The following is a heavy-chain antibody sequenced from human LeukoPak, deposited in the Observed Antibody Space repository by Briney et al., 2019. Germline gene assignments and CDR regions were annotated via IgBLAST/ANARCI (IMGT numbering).Heavy chain of an antibody. J-gene: IGHJ4*02. V-gene: IGHV3-30*02. CDR1: GFTFSSYG. Sequence: PGGSLRLSCAASGFTFSSYGMHWVRQAPGKGLEWVAFIRYDGSNKYYADSVKGRFTTSRDNSKNTLYLQMNSLRAEDTAVYYCAKDGGATTTYYFDYWGQGTLVTVSS. D-gene: IGHD1-26*01. CDR2: IRYDGSNK. CDR3: AKDGGATTTYYFDY.